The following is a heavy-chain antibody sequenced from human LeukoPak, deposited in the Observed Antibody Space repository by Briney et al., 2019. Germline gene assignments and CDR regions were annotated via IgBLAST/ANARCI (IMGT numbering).Heavy chain of an antibody. CDR3: ATSGIMWYNWNDNPFDY. J-gene: IGHJ4*02. CDR2: ISYDGSNK. D-gene: IGHD1-1*01. V-gene: IGHV3-30*03. CDR1: GFTFSSYG. Sequence: PGRSLRLSCAASGFTFSSYGMHWVRQAPGKGLEWVAVISYDGSNKYYADSVKGRFTISRDNSKNTLYLQMNSLRAEDTAVYCCATSGIMWYNWNDNPFDYWGQGTLVTVSS.